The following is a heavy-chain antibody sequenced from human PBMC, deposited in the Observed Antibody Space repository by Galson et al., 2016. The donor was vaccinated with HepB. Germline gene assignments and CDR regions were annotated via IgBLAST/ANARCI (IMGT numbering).Heavy chain of an antibody. Sequence: SLRLSCATSGFTFADYAMTWFRQTPGKGLEWVGFIRSQTYGGTTDYAASVEGRFTISRNDSKSIVYLQMNSLKAEDTALYYCTRLSGYTYGHDFDYWVQGTLVTVSS. CDR2: IRSQTYGGTT. V-gene: IGHV3-49*03. D-gene: IGHD5-18*01. J-gene: IGHJ4*02. CDR3: TRLSGYTYGHDFDY. CDR1: GFTFADYA.